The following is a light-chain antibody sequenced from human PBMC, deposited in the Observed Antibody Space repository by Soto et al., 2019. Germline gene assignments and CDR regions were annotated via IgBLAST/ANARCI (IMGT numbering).Light chain of an antibody. J-gene: IGKJ1*01. Sequence: DIQMTQSPSTLSASVGDRVTITCRASQSISTWLAWYQQKPGKAPRLLIYDASSLESGVPSRFSGSGSGTEFTLTISSLQPDDFATYYCQQYNSYSATFAQGTTVDIK. V-gene: IGKV1-5*01. CDR3: QQYNSYSAT. CDR2: DAS. CDR1: QSISTW.